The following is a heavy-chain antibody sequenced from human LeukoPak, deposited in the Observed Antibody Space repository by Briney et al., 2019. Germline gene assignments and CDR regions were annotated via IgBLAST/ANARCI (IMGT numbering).Heavy chain of an antibody. CDR1: GGTFSSYA. D-gene: IGHD6-13*01. V-gene: IGHV1-69*05. CDR3: ARASAAAGYYYYYTDV. J-gene: IGHJ6*03. CDR2: IIPIFGTA. Sequence: SVTVSCKASGGTFSSYAISWVRQAPGQGLEWMGGIIPIFGTANYAQKFQGRVTITTDESTSTAYMELSSLRSEDTAVYYCARASAAAGYYYYYTDVWGKGTTVTVSS.